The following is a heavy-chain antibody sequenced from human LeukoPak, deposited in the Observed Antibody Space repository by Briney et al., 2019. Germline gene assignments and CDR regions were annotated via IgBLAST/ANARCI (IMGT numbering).Heavy chain of an antibody. CDR2: ISYDGSDK. Sequence: GGSLRLSCAASGLSFSSSGMYWVRQAPGKGLEWLAVISYDGSDKYYADSVKGRFTISRDNSKDTLFLEMISLRAEDTALYYCAKAPVSGSRSPLDYWGQGTLVTVSS. CDR3: AKAPVSGSRSPLDY. D-gene: IGHD1-26*01. J-gene: IGHJ4*02. V-gene: IGHV3-30*18. CDR1: GLSFSSSG.